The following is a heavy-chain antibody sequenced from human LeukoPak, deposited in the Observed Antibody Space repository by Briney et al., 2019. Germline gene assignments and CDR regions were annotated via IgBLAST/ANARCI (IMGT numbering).Heavy chain of an antibody. Sequence: ASVKVSCKASGYTFTNYGISWVRQAPGQGLEWMGWISAYNGNTNYAQKLQGRVTMTTDTSTSTAYMELRSLRSDDTAVYYCARDREVLRYFDWLSTTDDYWGQGTLVTVSS. D-gene: IGHD3-9*01. J-gene: IGHJ4*02. CDR2: ISAYNGNT. V-gene: IGHV1-18*01. CDR3: ARDREVLRYFDWLSTTDDY. CDR1: GYTFTNYG.